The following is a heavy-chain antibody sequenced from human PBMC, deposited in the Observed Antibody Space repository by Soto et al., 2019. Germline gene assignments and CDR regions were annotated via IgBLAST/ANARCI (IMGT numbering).Heavy chain of an antibody. CDR2: IAVDGSNK. V-gene: IGHV3-30*18. D-gene: IGHD6-19*01. J-gene: IGHJ6*02. CDR1: GFTFSSCG. CDR3: AKDQVMAVAGIFYCGMDX. Sequence: HPGGSLRLSFAASGFTFSSCGMHWVRQAPGKGLEWVAVIAVDGSNKYYADPVKGRVTISRDNSKNTLYLHMNSLRAEDTAVYYCAKDQVMAVAGIFYCGMDXWGQGTTVTVS.